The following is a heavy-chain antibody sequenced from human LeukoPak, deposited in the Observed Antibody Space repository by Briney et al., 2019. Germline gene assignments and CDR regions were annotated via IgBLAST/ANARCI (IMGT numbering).Heavy chain of an antibody. CDR3: ANHLACGSTSCPPFDY. J-gene: IGHJ4*02. Sequence: GGSLRLSCAASGFTFSRYGMHWVRQAPGKGLEWVSSISNSGSYIYYADSVKGRFTISRDNAKNSLYLQMNSLRAEDTAVYYCANHLACGSTSCPPFDYWGQGTLVTVSS. CDR1: GFTFSRYG. D-gene: IGHD2-2*01. CDR2: ISNSGSYI. V-gene: IGHV3-21*01.